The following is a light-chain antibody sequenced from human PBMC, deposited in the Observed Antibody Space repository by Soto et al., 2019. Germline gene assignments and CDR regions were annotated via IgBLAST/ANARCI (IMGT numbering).Light chain of an antibody. J-gene: IGKJ1*01. CDR2: GAS. V-gene: IGKV3-15*01. CDR1: QSVSSN. Sequence: EIVMTQSPATLSVSPGERATLSCRASQSVSSNLAWYQQKPGQGPRLLIYGASTRATGIPARFSGSGSGTEFTLTISSLQSEDFAVYYCQQYNNCLRTFGHGTKVEIK. CDR3: QQYNNCLRT.